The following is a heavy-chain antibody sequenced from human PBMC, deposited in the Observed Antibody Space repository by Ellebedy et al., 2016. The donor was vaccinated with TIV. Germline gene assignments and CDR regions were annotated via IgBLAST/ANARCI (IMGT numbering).Heavy chain of an antibody. CDR3: ARVETVDTFHYDS. Sequence: MPSETLSLTCTVSGGPVASSSHFWNWIRQPPGKGLEWIGNIYYSGVTYYNPSLKSRVTISVDTSKNQFSLRLSSVTAADTAVYYCARVETVDTFHYDSWGQGTLVTVSS. CDR1: GGPVASSSHF. V-gene: IGHV4-39*07. D-gene: IGHD2/OR15-2a*01. J-gene: IGHJ4*02. CDR2: IYYSGVT.